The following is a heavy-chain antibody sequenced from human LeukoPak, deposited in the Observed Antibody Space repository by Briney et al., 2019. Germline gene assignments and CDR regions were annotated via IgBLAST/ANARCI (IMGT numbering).Heavy chain of an antibody. CDR1: GYTFSTYY. CDR3: ARNVGSGFDY. Sequence: GASVKVSCKASGYTFSTYYIHWVRQAPGQGLEWMGFINPSGGSTSYGQNFQGRVTMTRDTSTSAVYMELSSLTSEDTAMCYCARNVGSGFDYWGQGTLVTVSS. D-gene: IGHD1-26*01. J-gene: IGHJ4*02. CDR2: INPSGGST. V-gene: IGHV1-46*01.